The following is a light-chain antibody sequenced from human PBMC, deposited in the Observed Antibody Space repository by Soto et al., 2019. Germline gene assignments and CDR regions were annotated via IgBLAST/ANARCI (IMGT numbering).Light chain of an antibody. CDR2: GAS. V-gene: IGKV3-15*01. Sequence: EIVMTQSPATLSVSPGERATLSCRAGQSVSSNLAWYQQKPGQAPRLLIYGASTSATGIPARFSGSGSGTEFPLTITSLQSEDFAVYYCQQYNYWPTFGQGTKVDIK. CDR3: QQYNYWPT. J-gene: IGKJ1*01. CDR1: QSVSSN.